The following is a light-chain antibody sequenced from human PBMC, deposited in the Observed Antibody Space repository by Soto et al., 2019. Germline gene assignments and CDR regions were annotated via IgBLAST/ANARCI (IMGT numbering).Light chain of an antibody. CDR2: DTS. CDR1: QTVSSK. Sequence: EIVLTQSPATLSSSPGERATLSCRASQTVSSKLAWYQHKPGQAPRLLIYDTSNRATGIPARFSGSGSGTDFTLTISSLEPEDFAVYYCHQRKSWPRTSAQGTQLDI. V-gene: IGKV3-11*01. J-gene: IGKJ1*01. CDR3: HQRKSWPRT.